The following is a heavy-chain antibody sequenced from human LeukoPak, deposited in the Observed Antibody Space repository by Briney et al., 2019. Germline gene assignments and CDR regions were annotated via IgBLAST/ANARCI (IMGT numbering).Heavy chain of an antibody. J-gene: IGHJ4*02. CDR2: ISYDGSNK. D-gene: IGHD3-10*01. V-gene: IGHV3-30-3*01. CDR1: GFTFSTYA. CDR3: ARVYGSGSLDY. Sequence: GGSLRLSCAASGFTFSTYAMHWVRQAPGKGLEWVAVISYDGSNKYYADSVKGRFTISRDNSKNTLYLQMNSLRAEDTAVYYCARVYGSGSLDYWGQGTLVTVSS.